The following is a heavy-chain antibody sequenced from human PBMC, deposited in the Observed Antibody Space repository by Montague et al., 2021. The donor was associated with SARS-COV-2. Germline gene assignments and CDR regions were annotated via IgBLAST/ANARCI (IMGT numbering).Heavy chain of an antibody. Sequence: SLRLSCAASGFIFSSYEMNWVRQAPGKGLEWVSCISSSGSTIYYADSVKGRFTISRDNAKNSLYLQMNSLRAEDTAVYYCARGLPGLRARALFDYWGRGSLVTVSP. CDR2: ISSSGSTI. CDR3: ARGLPGLRARALFDY. V-gene: IGHV3-48*03. D-gene: IGHD5-12*01. J-gene: IGHJ4*02. CDR1: GFIFSSYE.